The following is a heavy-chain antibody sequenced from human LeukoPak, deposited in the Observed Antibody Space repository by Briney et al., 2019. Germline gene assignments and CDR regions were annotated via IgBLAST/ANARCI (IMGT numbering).Heavy chain of an antibody. CDR1: GGSISSGSYY. D-gene: IGHD1-26*01. CDR2: IYTSGST. Sequence: PSETLSLTCTVPGGSISSGSYYWSWIRQPAGKGLEWIGRIYTSGSTNYNPSLKSRVTISVDTSKNQFSLKLSSVTAADTAVYYCARGRIVGASDAFDIWGQGTMVTVSS. CDR3: ARGRIVGASDAFDI. J-gene: IGHJ3*02. V-gene: IGHV4-61*02.